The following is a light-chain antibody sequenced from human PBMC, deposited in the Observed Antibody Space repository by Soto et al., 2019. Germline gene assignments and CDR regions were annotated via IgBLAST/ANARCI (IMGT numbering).Light chain of an antibody. CDR3: QQYGSSPLT. CDR2: DAS. Sequence: ENVLTQSPGTLSLSPGERATLSCMASQSVSSNYLAWFQQMPGQAPRLLIYDASRRATGIPDRFSGSGSGTDFTLTINGLEPEDFAVYFCQQYGSSPLTFGPGTKVDI. CDR1: QSVSSNY. V-gene: IGKV3-20*01. J-gene: IGKJ3*01.